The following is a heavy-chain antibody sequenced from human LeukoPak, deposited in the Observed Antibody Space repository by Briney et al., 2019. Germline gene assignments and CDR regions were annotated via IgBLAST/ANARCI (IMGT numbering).Heavy chain of an antibody. Sequence: PGGSLRLSCAASGFTFSGSSMHWVRQASGKGLEWVGRIRSKADTYATAYAASVKGRFTISRDDSKNMAYLQMNSLKTEDTAIYFCTRLRSISGYSPWGQGTLVTVSS. CDR3: TRLRSISGYSP. CDR1: GFTFSGSS. V-gene: IGHV3-73*01. D-gene: IGHD3-22*01. J-gene: IGHJ5*02. CDR2: IRSKADTYAT.